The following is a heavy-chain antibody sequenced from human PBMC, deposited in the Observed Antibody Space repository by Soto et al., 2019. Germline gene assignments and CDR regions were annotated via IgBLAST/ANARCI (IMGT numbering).Heavy chain of an antibody. Sequence: ASVKVSCKASGYTFTSYDINWVRQATGQGLEWMGWMNPNSGNTGYAQKFQGRVTMTRNTSISTAYMELSSLRSEDTAVYYCARGQPHIVLMVYASNWFDPWGQGTLVTVSS. CDR3: ARGQPHIVLMVYASNWFDP. V-gene: IGHV1-8*01. CDR1: GYTFTSYD. J-gene: IGHJ5*02. D-gene: IGHD2-8*01. CDR2: MNPNSGNT.